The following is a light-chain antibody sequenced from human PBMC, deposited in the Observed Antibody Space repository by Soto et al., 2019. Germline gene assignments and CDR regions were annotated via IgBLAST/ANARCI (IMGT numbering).Light chain of an antibody. CDR2: DAS. CDR3: QHYTQWSLT. V-gene: IGKV1-5*01. CDR1: KNINTW. J-gene: IGKJ4*01. Sequence: DIQMTQSPSTLSASVGDRVTITCRASKNINTWVAWYQQKPGKAPKLLIYDASTRATNVPARFSGSGSGTEFTLTISALQSEDFAVYYCQHYTQWSLTFGGGTKVDIK.